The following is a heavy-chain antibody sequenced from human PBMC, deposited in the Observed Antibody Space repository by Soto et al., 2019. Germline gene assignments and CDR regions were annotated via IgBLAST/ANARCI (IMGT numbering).Heavy chain of an antibody. D-gene: IGHD6-13*01. CDR2: IKRDGSQM. V-gene: IGHV3-7*05. J-gene: IGHJ3*02. CDR1: ESTFSYYW. Sequence: EMQLVESGGGLVQPGGSLRLSCAASESTFSYYWMTWVRQAPGKGLEWEANIKRDGSQMSYLDDVRGRFTISRDNAKNSLYLQMNNLRAEDTALYYCARDVSPGSSSLYLDAFDIWGQGTMVTVSS. CDR3: ARDVSPGSSSLYLDAFDI.